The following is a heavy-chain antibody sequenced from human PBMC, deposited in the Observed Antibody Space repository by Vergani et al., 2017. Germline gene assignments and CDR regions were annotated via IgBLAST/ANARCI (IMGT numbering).Heavy chain of an antibody. CDR2: ISAYNGNT. V-gene: IGHV1-18*01. J-gene: IGHJ4*02. D-gene: IGHD3-10*01. Sequence: VSCKASGYTFTSYGISWVRQAPGQGLEWMGWISAYNGNTNYAQKLQGRVTMTTDTSTSTAYIGLRSLRSDDTAVYYCARDGTGTRIWFGETGRGAFDYWGQGTLVTVSS. CDR3: ARDGTGTRIWFGETGRGAFDY. CDR1: GYTFTSYG.